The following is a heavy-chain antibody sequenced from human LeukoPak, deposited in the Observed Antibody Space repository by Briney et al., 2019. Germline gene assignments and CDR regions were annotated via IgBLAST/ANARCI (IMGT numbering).Heavy chain of an antibody. Sequence: SETLSLTCAVYGGSFSGYYWSWIRQAPGKGLEWIGEINQSGSTSYNPSLKSRVTISIDTSKNQFSLKVNSVTAADTAVYYCARGYNSGWYAYWGQGTLVTVSS. D-gene: IGHD6-19*01. CDR1: GGSFSGYY. CDR3: ARGYNSGWYAY. V-gene: IGHV4-34*01. J-gene: IGHJ4*02. CDR2: INQSGST.